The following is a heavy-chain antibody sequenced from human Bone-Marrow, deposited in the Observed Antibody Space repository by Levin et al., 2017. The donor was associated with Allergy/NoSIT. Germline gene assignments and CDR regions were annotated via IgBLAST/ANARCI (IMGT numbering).Heavy chain of an antibody. CDR1: TFTFSSYA. Sequence: GESLKISCAASTFTFSSYAMSWVRQAPGKGLEWVSDISGRGGAKYYADSVKGRFNISRDNSKNTLYLQMKSLRVEDTAVYYCAKDRPELEVRSDYFDYWGQGALVTVSS. CDR3: AKDRPELEVRSDYFDY. V-gene: IGHV3-23*01. CDR2: ISGRGGAK. D-gene: IGHD1-1*01. J-gene: IGHJ4*02.